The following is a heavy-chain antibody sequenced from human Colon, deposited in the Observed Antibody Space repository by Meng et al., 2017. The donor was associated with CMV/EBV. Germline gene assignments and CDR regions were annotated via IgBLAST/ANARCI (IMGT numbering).Heavy chain of an antibody. CDR2: INPNSGGT. CDR3: ARTRTYYDSSGAFDY. Sequence: SGYTFTGYYMHWVRQAPGQGLEWMGWINPNSGGTNYEQKFQGWVTMTRDTSISTAYMELSRLRSDDTAVYYCARTRTYYDSSGAFDYWGQGTLVAVSS. D-gene: IGHD3-22*01. J-gene: IGHJ4*02. CDR1: GYTFTGYY. V-gene: IGHV1-2*04.